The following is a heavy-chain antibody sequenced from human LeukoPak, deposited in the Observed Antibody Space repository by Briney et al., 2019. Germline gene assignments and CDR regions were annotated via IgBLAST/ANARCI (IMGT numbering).Heavy chain of an antibody. D-gene: IGHD3-3*01. Sequence: PSETLSLTCTVSGGSISSSSYYWGWIRQPTGKGLEWIGSIYYSGSTYYNPSLKSRVTISVDTSKNQFSLKLSSVTAADTAVYYCARHYYDFWSGYRGDWFDPWGQGTLVAVSS. CDR1: GGSISSSSYY. J-gene: IGHJ5*02. CDR2: IYYSGST. CDR3: ARHYYDFWSGYRGDWFDP. V-gene: IGHV4-39*01.